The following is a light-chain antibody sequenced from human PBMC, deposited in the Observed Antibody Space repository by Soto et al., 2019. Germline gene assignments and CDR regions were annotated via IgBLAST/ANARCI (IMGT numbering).Light chain of an antibody. V-gene: IGLV1-44*01. CDR1: SSNIGSKT. Sequence: QSVLTQPPSASGTPGQRVTISCSGSSSNIGSKTVNWYQQLPGTAPKIIIYSNNQRPSGVPDRFSGSKSGTSASLAISGLQSEDEADYYCAAWDDSLNGWVFGGGTKLTVL. CDR3: AAWDDSLNGWV. CDR2: SNN. J-gene: IGLJ3*02.